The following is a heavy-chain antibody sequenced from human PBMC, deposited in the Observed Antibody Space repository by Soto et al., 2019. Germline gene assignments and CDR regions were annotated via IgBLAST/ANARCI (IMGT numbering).Heavy chain of an antibody. Sequence: SETLSLTCTVSGGSISSYYWSWIRQPPGKGLEWIGYIYYSGSTNYNPSLKSRVTISVDTSKNQFSLKLSSVTSADTARYYCATSFVPCGGYSNSSVDPWGQGTLVTVSS. V-gene: IGHV4-59*01. CDR2: IYYSGST. D-gene: IGHD2-21*02. CDR1: GGSISSYY. J-gene: IGHJ5*02. CDR3: ATSFVPCGGYSNSSVDP.